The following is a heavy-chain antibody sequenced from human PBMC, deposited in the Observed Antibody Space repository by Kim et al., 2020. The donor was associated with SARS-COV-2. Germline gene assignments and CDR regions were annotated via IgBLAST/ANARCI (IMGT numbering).Heavy chain of an antibody. Sequence: GGSLRLSCAASGFTFSSYAMRWVRQAPGKGLEWVAVISGNGSNTYYADSVKGRFTISRDNSKNTLYLQMNSLRAEDTAVYYCAKGGIADWGQGTLVTVSS. V-gene: IGHV3-30*18. CDR1: GFTFSSYA. D-gene: IGHD6-13*01. CDR3: AKGGIAD. CDR2: ISGNGSNT. J-gene: IGHJ4*02.